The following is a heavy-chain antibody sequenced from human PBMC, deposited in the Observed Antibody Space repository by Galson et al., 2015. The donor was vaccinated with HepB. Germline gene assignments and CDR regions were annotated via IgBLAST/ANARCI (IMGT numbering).Heavy chain of an antibody. CDR2: ISAYSGNT. V-gene: IGHV1-18*01. Sequence: SVKVSCKASGYTFTSYGISWVRQAPGQGLEWMGWISAYSGNTNYAQKLQGRVTMTTDTSTSTAYMELRSLRSDDTAVYYCARDEGPVGARPFDYWGQGTLVTVSS. J-gene: IGHJ4*02. CDR1: GYTFTSYG. CDR3: ARDEGPVGARPFDY. D-gene: IGHD1-26*01.